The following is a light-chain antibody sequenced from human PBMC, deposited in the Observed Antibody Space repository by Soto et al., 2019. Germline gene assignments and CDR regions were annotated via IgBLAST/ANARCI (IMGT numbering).Light chain of an antibody. Sequence: EIVLTQSPGTLSLSPGERATLSCRASQTVSSNYLAWYQQKPGQAPRLLIYGASSRATGIPDRFSGSGSGTDFTLTIIRLEPEDFAVYYCQQDGSSTLTFGGGTKVDIK. CDR3: QQDGSSTLT. V-gene: IGKV3-20*01. CDR2: GAS. J-gene: IGKJ4*01. CDR1: QTVSSNY.